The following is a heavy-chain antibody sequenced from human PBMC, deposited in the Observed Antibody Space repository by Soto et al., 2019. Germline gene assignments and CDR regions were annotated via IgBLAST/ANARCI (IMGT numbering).Heavy chain of an antibody. CDR2: ISGSGGST. J-gene: IGHJ4*02. CDR1: GFTFSSYA. Sequence: GGSLRLSCAASGFTFSSYAMSWVRQAPGKGLEWVSAISGSGGSTYYADSVKGRFTISRDNSKNTLYLQMNSLRAEDTAVYYCATQLWFGELFPYYFDYWGQGTLVTGSS. V-gene: IGHV3-23*01. CDR3: ATQLWFGELFPYYFDY. D-gene: IGHD3-10*01.